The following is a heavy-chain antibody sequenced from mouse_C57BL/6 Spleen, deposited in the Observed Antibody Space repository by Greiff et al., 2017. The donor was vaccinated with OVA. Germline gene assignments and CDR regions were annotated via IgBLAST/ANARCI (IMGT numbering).Heavy chain of an antibody. J-gene: IGHJ3*01. CDR2: IHPNSGST. D-gene: IGHD1-1*01. V-gene: IGHV1-64*01. CDR1: GYTFTSYW. CDR3: AIGYYGSSYGFAY. Sequence: QVQLQQPGAELVKPGASVKLSCKASGYTFTSYWMHWVKQRPGQGLEWIGMIHPNSGSTNYNEKFKSKATLTVDKSSSTAYMQLSSLTSEDSAVYYCAIGYYGSSYGFAYWGQGTLVTVSA.